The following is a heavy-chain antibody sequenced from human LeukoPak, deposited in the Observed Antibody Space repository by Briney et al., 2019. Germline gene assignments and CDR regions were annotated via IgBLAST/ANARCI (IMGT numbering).Heavy chain of an antibody. D-gene: IGHD2/OR15-2a*01. CDR2: INSDGRTT. V-gene: IGHV3-74*01. CDR3: ARVSFCPRCHFDY. J-gene: IGHJ4*02. Sequence: GGSLRLSCAAAGFTFSTYWMHWVRQVPGKGLVWVSRINSDGRTTGYADSVKGRFTISRDNADNTLYLQLNSLRAEDTAVYYCARVSFCPRCHFDYWGQGTLVTVSS. CDR1: GFTFSTYW.